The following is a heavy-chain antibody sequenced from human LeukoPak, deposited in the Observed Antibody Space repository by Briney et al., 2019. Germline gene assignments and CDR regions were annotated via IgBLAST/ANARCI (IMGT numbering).Heavy chain of an antibody. V-gene: IGHV4-59*01. Sequence: SETLSLTCTVSGGSISTYYWSWIRQPPGKGLEWIGYIYYSRSTNYNPPLKSRVTMSVDTSKNQFSLRLSSVTAADTAVYYCARDSERGYYGMDVWGKGTAVTVSS. D-gene: IGHD3-16*01. CDR2: IYYSRST. CDR1: GGSISTYY. J-gene: IGHJ6*04. CDR3: ARDSERGYYGMDV.